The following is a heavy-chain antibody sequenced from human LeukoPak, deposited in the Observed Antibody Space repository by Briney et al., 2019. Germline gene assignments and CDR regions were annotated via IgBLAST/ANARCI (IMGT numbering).Heavy chain of an antibody. J-gene: IGHJ5*02. V-gene: IGHV4-34*01. CDR1: GGSFSGYY. D-gene: IGHD2-21*02. CDR2: INHSGST. CDR3: SRGPPLVTAIQPRDNWFDP. Sequence: SETLSLTCAVYGGSFSGYYWSWISQPPGKGLEWIGEINHSGSTNYNPSLKSRVTISVDTSKNQFSLKLSSVTAADTAVYYCSRGPPLVTAIQPRDNWFDPWGQGTLVTVSS.